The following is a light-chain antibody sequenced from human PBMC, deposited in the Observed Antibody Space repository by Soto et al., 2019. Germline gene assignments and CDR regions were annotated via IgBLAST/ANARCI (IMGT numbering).Light chain of an antibody. CDR1: SSDVGGYNY. Sequence: QSALTQPASVSGSPGQSITICCTGTSSDVGGYNYVSWYQQHPGKAPKLMIYEVSNRPSGVSNRFSGSKSGNTASLTISGLQAEDEADYYCSSYTSSSTLPYVFGTGTKLTVL. CDR2: EVS. J-gene: IGLJ1*01. CDR3: SSYTSSSTLPYV. V-gene: IGLV2-14*01.